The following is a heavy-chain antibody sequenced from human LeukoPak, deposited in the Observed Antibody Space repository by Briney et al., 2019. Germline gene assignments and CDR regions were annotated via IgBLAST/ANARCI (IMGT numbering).Heavy chain of an antibody. CDR2: ITGSGGTA. J-gene: IGHJ4*02. Sequence: GGSLRLSCAASGFTFSTYAMSWVCQAPGKGLNWVSTITGSGGTAYYADSVKGRFTISRDNSKNTLFLQMHSLRAEDTAIYYCAKHATEGGSSSTSSWDYWGQGTLVTVSS. CDR3: AKHATEGGSSSTSSWDY. V-gene: IGHV3-23*01. D-gene: IGHD2-2*01. CDR1: GFTFSTYA.